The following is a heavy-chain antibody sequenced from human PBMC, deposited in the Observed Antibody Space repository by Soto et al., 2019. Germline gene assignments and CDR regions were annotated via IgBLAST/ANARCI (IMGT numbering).Heavy chain of an antibody. CDR1: GFTFSSYA. V-gene: IGHV3-30-3*01. Sequence: QVQLVESGGGVVQPGRSLRLSCAASGFTFSSYAMHWVRQAPGKGLEWVAVISDDGSNKYYADSVKGRFTISRDNSKNTLSLQMNSLRAEDTAVFYCARGGGTGYYGYRGQGTLVTVSS. D-gene: IGHD3-9*01. CDR3: ARGGGTGYYGY. CDR2: ISDDGSNK. J-gene: IGHJ4*02.